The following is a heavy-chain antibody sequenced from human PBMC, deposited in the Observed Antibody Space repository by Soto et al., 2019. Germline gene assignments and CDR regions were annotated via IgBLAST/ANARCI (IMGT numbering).Heavy chain of an antibody. CDR2: IIPIYDTS. CDR1: GGTFSSNA. CDR3: ARGAVMSVIPPRYTTYV. D-gene: IGHD2-8*02. Sequence: QPQLVQSGAELKKPGSSVKVSCKASGGTFSSNAISWVRQAPGQGLEWLGGIIPIYDTSNYAEKFQGRVTISADRSTSTAYMELRSLRSEDTAVYYCARGAVMSVIPPRYTTYVWGQGTTVTISS. V-gene: IGHV1-69*06. J-gene: IGHJ6*02.